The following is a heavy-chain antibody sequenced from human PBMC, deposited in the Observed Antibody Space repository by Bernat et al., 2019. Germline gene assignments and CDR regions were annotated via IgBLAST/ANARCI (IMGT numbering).Heavy chain of an antibody. V-gene: IGHV4-39*01. J-gene: IGHJ6*02. Sequence: QLQLQESGPGLVKPSETLSLTCTVSGGSISSSSYYWGWIRQPPGKGLEWIGSIYYSGSTYYNPSLKSRVTISVDTSKNQFSLKLSSVTAADTAVYYCARQEPIPTYYYKPPAYYYYGMDVWGQGTTVTVSS. CDR3: ARQEPIPTYYYKPPAYYYYGMDV. CDR2: IYYSGST. CDR1: GGSISSSSYY. D-gene: IGHD3-10*01.